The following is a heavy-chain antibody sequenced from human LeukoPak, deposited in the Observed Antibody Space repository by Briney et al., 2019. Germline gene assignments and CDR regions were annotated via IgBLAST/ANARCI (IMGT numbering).Heavy chain of an antibody. J-gene: IGHJ5*02. D-gene: IGHD3-10*01. V-gene: IGHV3-23*01. CDR1: GFTFSYYA. Sequence: PGGSLRLSCAASGFTFSYYAMSWVRQAPGKGLEWVSAISGSGGSTYYADSVKGRFTISRDNSKNTLYLQMNSLRAEDTAVYYCAKEGAPYGSGSPNWFDPWGQGTLVTVSS. CDR2: ISGSGGST. CDR3: AKEGAPYGSGSPNWFDP.